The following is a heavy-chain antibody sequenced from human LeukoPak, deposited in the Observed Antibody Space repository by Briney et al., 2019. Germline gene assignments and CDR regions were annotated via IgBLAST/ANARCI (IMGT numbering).Heavy chain of an antibody. CDR3: ARLGKGGTTTVTTRSYAFDI. V-gene: IGHV4-59*08. CDR1: GGSISSYY. D-gene: IGHD4-17*01. Sequence: SETLSLTCTVSGGSISSYYWSWIRQPPGKGLEWIGYIYYSGSTNYNPSLKSRVTISVDTSKNQFSLKLSSVTAADTAVYYCARLGKGGTTTVTTRSYAFDIWGQGTMVTVSS. J-gene: IGHJ3*02. CDR2: IYYSGST.